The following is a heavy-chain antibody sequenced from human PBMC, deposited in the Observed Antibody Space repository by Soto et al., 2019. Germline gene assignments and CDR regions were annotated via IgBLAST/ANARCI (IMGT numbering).Heavy chain of an antibody. Sequence: ASVKVSCKASGYTFSTYAMHWVRQAPGQSLEWMGWINGGTGQTRYSQRFQDRVTITRDTSASTAYMELTSLTSEDTAVYYCARGKGMEENYYYYGMDIWGRGTTVTVSS. D-gene: IGHD1-1*01. CDR1: GYTFSTYA. CDR2: INGGTGQT. CDR3: ARGKGMEENYYYYGMDI. J-gene: IGHJ6*02. V-gene: IGHV1-3*01.